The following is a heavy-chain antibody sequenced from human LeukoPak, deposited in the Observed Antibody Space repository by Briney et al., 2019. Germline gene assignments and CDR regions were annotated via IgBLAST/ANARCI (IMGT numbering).Heavy chain of an antibody. CDR2: ISSNGGST. J-gene: IGHJ4*02. V-gene: IGHV3-64*01. CDR1: GFTFSSYA. Sequence: PGGSLRLSCAASGFTFSSYAMHWVRQAPGKGLEYVSAISSNGGSTYYANSVKGRFAISRDNSKNTLYLQMGSLRVEDMAVYYCARARGHDTRDLDYWGQGTLVTVSS. CDR3: ARARGHDTRDLDY.